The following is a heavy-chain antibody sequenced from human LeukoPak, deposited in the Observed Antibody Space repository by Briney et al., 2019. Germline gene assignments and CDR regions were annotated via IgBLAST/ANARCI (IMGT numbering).Heavy chain of an antibody. CDR1: GFTFSGSA. CDR3: TSLYGSGSYYAPWVDY. CDR2: IRSKANSYAT. D-gene: IGHD3-10*01. V-gene: IGHV3-73*01. J-gene: IGHJ4*02. Sequence: GGSLRLSCAASGFTFSGSAMHWVRQASGKGLEWVGRIRSKANSYATAYAASVKGRFTISRDDSKNTAYLQMNSLKTEDTAVYYCTSLYGSGSYYAPWVDYWGQGTLVTVSS.